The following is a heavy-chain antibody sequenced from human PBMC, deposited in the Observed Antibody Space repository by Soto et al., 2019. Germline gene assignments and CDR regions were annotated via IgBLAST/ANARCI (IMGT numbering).Heavy chain of an antibody. J-gene: IGHJ3*02. Sequence: PSETLSLTCTVSGVSIISHYWSWIRQPPGKGLEWIGYIYSSGSTDYNPSLKSRLTISVDTSKNQFSLKLSSVTAADTAVYYCARERGGHPDIWGQGTMVTVSS. CDR3: ARERGGHPDI. CDR1: GVSIISHY. CDR2: IYSSGST. D-gene: IGHD3-16*01. V-gene: IGHV4-59*11.